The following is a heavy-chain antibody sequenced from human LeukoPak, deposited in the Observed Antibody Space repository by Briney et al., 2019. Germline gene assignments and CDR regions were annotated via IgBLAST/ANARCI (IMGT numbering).Heavy chain of an antibody. J-gene: IGHJ4*02. CDR1: GGSISSSSYY. CDR2: IYYSGST. Sequence: SETLSLTCTVSGGSISSSSYYWGWIRQPPGKGLEWIGSIYYSGSTYYNPSLKSRVTISVDTSKNQFSLKLSSVTAADTAVYYCARGSNYYDSSGSREYFDYWGQGTLVTVSS. D-gene: IGHD3-22*01. V-gene: IGHV4-39*07. CDR3: ARGSNYYDSSGSREYFDY.